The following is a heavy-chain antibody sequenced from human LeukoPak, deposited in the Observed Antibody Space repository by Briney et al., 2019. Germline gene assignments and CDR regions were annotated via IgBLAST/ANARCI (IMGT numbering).Heavy chain of an antibody. D-gene: IGHD3-16*01. CDR3: ARDQSATGGFDY. Sequence: GGSLRLSCAASGFTFSDYALGWVRQAPGRGLEWVATLSGSGAGTYYSDSVQGRFTISRDNAKNSLYLQMNSLRAEDTAVYYCARDQSATGGFDYWGQGTLVTVSS. CDR2: LSGSGAGT. J-gene: IGHJ4*02. CDR1: GFTFSDYA. V-gene: IGHV3-23*01.